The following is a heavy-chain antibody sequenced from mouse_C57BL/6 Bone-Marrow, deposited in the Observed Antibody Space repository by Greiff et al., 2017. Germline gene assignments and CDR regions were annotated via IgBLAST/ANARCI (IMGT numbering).Heavy chain of an antibody. D-gene: IGHD2-2*01. Sequence: VQLQQSGPELVKPGASVKISCKASGYSSTGYYMNWVKQSPEKSLEWIGEINPSTGGTTYNQKFKAKATLTVDKSSSTAYMQLKSLTSEDSAVYYCARWLGPYYYAMDYWGQGTSVTVSS. CDR2: INPSTGGT. CDR1: GYSSTGYY. CDR3: ARWLGPYYYAMDY. V-gene: IGHV1-42*01. J-gene: IGHJ4*01.